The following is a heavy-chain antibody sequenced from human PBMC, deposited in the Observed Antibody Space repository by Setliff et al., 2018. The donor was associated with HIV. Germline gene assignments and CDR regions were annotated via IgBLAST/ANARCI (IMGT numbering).Heavy chain of an antibody. V-gene: IGHV4-34*01. CDR2: INHSGST. J-gene: IGHJ3*02. Sequence: LSLTCAVHGGSFSCYYWSWIRQPPGKGLEWIGEINHSGSTYYNPSLKSRVTISVDTSKNHFSLKLSSVTAADTAVYYCATTAAAGVRGNAFDIWGQGTMVTVSS. D-gene: IGHD6-13*01. CDR3: ATTAAAGVRGNAFDI. CDR1: GGSFSCYY.